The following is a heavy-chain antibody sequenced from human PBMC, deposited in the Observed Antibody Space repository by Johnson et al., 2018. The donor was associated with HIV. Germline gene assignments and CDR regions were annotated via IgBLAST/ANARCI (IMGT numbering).Heavy chain of an antibody. CDR2: ISGSGAGS. J-gene: IGHJ3*02. V-gene: IGHV3-23*04. CDR1: GFTFSNYA. D-gene: IGHD3-3*02. CDR3: AKGRRISPDAFDI. Sequence: EVQVVESGGGLVQPGGSLRLSCAASGFTFSNYAMSWVRQAPGRGLEWVSTISGSGAGSYYADSVKVRFTISRDNSKNTLFLQMNSPRAEDTAVYYCAKGRRISPDAFDIWGRGTMVTVSS.